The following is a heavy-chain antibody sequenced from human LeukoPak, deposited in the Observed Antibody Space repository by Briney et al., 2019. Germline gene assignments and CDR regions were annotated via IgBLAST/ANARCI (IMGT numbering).Heavy chain of an antibody. CDR1: GFXFSSYS. CDR3: AKVRVDAYVSPNDY. Sequence: GGSLRLSCAASGFXFSSYSMNWVRQAPGKGLEWVSYISSSSSTIYYADSVKGRFTISRDNSRNALYLQMNSLRAEDTALYYCAKVRVDAYVSPNDYWGQGTLVTVSS. CDR2: ISSSSSTI. J-gene: IGHJ4*02. D-gene: IGHD3-16*01. V-gene: IGHV3-48*01.